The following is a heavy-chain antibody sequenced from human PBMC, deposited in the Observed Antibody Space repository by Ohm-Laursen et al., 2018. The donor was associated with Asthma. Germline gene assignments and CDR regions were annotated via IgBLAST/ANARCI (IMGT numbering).Heavy chain of an antibody. D-gene: IGHD4-17*01. CDR2: ISYDGSNK. V-gene: IGHV3-30*03. J-gene: IGHJ4*02. Sequence: SLRLSCSASGFTFSSYGMHWVRQAPGKGLEWVAVISYDGSNKYYADSVKGRFTISRDNSKSTLYLQMNSLRAEDTAVYYCADSDYGIYWGQGTLVTVSS. CDR3: ADSDYGIY. CDR1: GFTFSSYG.